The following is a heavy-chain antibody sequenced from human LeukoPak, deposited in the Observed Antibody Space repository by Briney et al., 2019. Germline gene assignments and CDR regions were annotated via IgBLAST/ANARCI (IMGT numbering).Heavy chain of an antibody. D-gene: IGHD5-18*01. V-gene: IGHV3-9*01. J-gene: IGHJ5*02. CDR3: AKDRTSYSYGSSHH. Sequence: GGSLRLSCAASGFKYDDHAMHWVRQAPGKGLEWVSGITWNSGTIGYADSVKGRFTISRDNAKNSLYLQVNSLREEDTALYYCAKDRTSYSYGSSHHWGQGTLVSVSS. CDR2: ITWNSGTI. CDR1: GFKYDDHA.